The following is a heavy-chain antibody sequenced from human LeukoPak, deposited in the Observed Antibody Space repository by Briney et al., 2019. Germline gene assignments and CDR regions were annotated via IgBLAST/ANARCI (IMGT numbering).Heavy chain of an antibody. CDR2: IYYSGST. V-gene: IGHV4-59*08. J-gene: IGHJ4*02. CDR3: ARQDTRGYYVDY. D-gene: IGHD3-22*01. Sequence: NASETLSLTCTVSGGSISSYYWSWIRQPPGKGLEWIGDIYYSGSTNYNPSLKSRVTISVDTSKNQFSLKLSSVTAADTAVYYCARQDTRGYYVDYWGQGTLVTVSS. CDR1: GGSISSYY.